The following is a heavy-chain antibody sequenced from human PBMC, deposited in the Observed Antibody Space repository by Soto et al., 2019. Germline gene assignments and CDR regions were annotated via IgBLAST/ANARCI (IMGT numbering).Heavy chain of an antibody. J-gene: IGHJ6*02. D-gene: IGHD5-18*01. CDR1: GGSISSYY. Sequence: PSETLSLTCTPSGGSISSYYLSSIRQPAGQGQERIGRIYTSGSTNYNPSLKSRVTMSVDTSKNQFSLKLSSVTAADTAVYYCARDQGFTVNTAMVTGYYYYGMDVWGQGTTVTVSS. CDR3: ARDQGFTVNTAMVTGYYYYGMDV. V-gene: IGHV4-4*07. CDR2: IYTSGST.